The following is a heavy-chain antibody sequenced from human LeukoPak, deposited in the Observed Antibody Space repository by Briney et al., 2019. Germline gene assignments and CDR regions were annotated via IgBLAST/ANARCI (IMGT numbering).Heavy chain of an antibody. V-gene: IGHV3-20*04. CDR3: ARSRRNGLRLPNY. CDR2: INWNGSGA. J-gene: IGHJ4*02. D-gene: IGHD5-12*01. Sequence: GGSLRLSCAASGFTFDDYGMSWVRQVPGKGLEWGSGINWNGSGAGYADSVKGRFTISRDNAKNSLYLQMNSLRAEDTAVYYCARSRRNGLRLPNYWGQGTLVTVSS. CDR1: GFTFDDYG.